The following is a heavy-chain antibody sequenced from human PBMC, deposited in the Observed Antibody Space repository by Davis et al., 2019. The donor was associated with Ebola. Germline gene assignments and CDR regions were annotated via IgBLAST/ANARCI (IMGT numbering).Heavy chain of an antibody. CDR2: INSDGSIT. D-gene: IGHD6-13*01. CDR1: GFTFSRYW. CDR3: EAAIGGGIR. V-gene: IGHV3-74*01. J-gene: IGHJ4*02. Sequence: HTWGSLRLSCAASGFTFSRYWMNWVRYAPGPGLTWVSYINSDGSITTYADSVKGLFTISRDNAKNTLYLQMHSLRAEDTAVYYCEAAIGGGIRWGQGTLVTVSS.